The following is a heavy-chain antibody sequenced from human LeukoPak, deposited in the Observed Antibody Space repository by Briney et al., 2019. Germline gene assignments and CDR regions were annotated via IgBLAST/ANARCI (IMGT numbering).Heavy chain of an antibody. D-gene: IGHD7-27*01. V-gene: IGHV1-8*01. CDR3: VRGPPNWGFDY. Sequence: VASVKVSCKASGYTFTNCDINWVRQATGQGLEWMGWMGSNSGDTGYAQKFQDRVTMTRDTFISTAYMELNNVRSEDTAVYYCVRGPPNWGFDYWGQGTLVTVSS. CDR2: MGSNSGDT. CDR1: GYTFTNCD. J-gene: IGHJ4*02.